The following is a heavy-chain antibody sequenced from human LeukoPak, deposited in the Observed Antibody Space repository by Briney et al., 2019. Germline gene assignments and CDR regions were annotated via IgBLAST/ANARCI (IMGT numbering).Heavy chain of an antibody. Sequence: GGSLRLSCAASGFTFNNYAMSWVRQAPGKGLEWVSAISGSDAGTYYADSVKGRFTISRDNSKNTLYLQMNSLRAEDTAVYYCAKDGTSSSWYYFDYWGQGTLVTVSS. CDR2: ISGSDAGT. CDR1: GFTFNNYA. CDR3: AKDGTSSSWYYFDY. J-gene: IGHJ4*02. V-gene: IGHV3-23*01. D-gene: IGHD6-13*01.